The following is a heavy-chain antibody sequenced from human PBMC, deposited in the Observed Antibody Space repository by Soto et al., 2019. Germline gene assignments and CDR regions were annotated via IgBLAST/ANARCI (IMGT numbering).Heavy chain of an antibody. V-gene: IGHV4-59*01. CDR2: THYSGST. D-gene: IGHD5-18*01. Sequence: PSETLSLTCIVSYGSISSYYWSWIRQAPGKGLEWIGYTHYSGSTNYNPSLKSRVTISVDTSKNLFSLKLSSVTAADTAVYYCAGTTRGYSSVDYWGQGTTGTVSS. CDR1: YGSISSYY. CDR3: AGTTRGYSSVDY. J-gene: IGHJ4*02.